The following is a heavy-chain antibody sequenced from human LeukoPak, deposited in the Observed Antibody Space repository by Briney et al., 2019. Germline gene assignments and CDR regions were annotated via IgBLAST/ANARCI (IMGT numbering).Heavy chain of an antibody. V-gene: IGHV3-23*01. Sequence: PGGSLRLSCAASGFTFSSYAMSWVRQAPGKGLEWVSAISGSGGSTYYADSVKGRFTISRDNSKNTLYLQMNSLRAEDTAVYYCAREGGWRYYYYGMDVWGQGTTVTVSS. CDR3: AREGGWRYYYYGMDV. CDR1: GFTFSSYA. CDR2: ISGSGGST. J-gene: IGHJ6*02.